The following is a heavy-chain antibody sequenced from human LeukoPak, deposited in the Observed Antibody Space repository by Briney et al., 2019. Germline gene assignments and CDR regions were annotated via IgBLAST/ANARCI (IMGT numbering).Heavy chain of an antibody. CDR1: GFIFSSYS. CDR2: ISSSSTTI. J-gene: IGHJ6*03. Sequence: GGSLRLSCAASGFIFSSYSMNWVRQAPGKGLEWPSYISSSSTTIYYADSVKGRFTISRDNAKNSLYLQMNSLKAEDTAVYYCARNRIPITGTTNNYYYMDVWGKGTTVTVSS. D-gene: IGHD1-7*01. V-gene: IGHV3-48*04. CDR3: ARNRIPITGTTNNYYYMDV.